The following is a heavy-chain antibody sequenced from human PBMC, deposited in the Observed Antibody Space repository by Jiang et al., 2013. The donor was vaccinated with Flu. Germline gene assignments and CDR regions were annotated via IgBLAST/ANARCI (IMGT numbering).Heavy chain of an antibody. J-gene: IGHJ4*02. CDR2: INPSSAGT. V-gene: IGHV1-46*01. Sequence: SGAEVKKPGASVKVSCKASGYTFTNFYMHWVRQAPGQGLEWMGLINPSSAGTSYAQKFQGRVTMTRDTSTSTVYMELSSLRSEDTAVYFCARDVHGVAGVSNYWGQGTLVTVSS. CDR1: GYTFTNFY. D-gene: IGHD6-19*01. CDR3: ARDVHGVAGVSNY.